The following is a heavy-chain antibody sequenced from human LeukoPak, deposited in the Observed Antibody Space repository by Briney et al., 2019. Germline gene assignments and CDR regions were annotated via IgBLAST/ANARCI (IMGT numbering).Heavy chain of an antibody. CDR2: ISTSSSYI. J-gene: IGHJ6*03. Sequence: GGSLRLSCAASGFTLKKYTMIWVRQARGKGLEWVSSISTSSSYIYYADSVKGRFTISRDNAKISLYLQMNSLRAEDTAVYYCARDPYSGGYGDYYYYYMDLWGQGTTVTISS. V-gene: IGHV3-21*01. CDR1: GFTLKKYT. CDR3: ARDPYSGGYGDYYYYYMDL. D-gene: IGHD1-26*01.